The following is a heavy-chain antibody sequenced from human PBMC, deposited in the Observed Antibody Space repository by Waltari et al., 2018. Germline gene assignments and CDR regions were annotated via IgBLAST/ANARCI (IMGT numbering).Heavy chain of an antibody. Sequence: VQLQESGPGLVKPSETLSLTCDVSGYSINSGSHWGCIRQSPGKGLEWIATIYHAGDTFYNPSLKSRVTISMDTSKNQFSLKLNSVTAADTAVYFCSRQVLGYCTSAACRRLESWGQGTLVTVSS. CDR3: SRQVLGYCTSAACRRLES. V-gene: IGHV4-38-2*01. CDR1: GYSINSGSH. J-gene: IGHJ4*02. D-gene: IGHD2-2*03. CDR2: IYHAGDT.